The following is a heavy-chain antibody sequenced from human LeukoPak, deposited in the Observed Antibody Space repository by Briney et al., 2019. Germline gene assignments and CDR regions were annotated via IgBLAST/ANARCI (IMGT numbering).Heavy chain of an antibody. CDR2: ISYDGSNK. V-gene: IGHV3-30*18. CDR1: GFTFSSYG. D-gene: IGHD3-10*01. CDR3: AKTPRVRGVIKGPFDY. J-gene: IGHJ4*02. Sequence: GGSLRLSCAASGFTFSSYGMHWVRQAPGKGLEWVAVISYDGSNKYYADSVKGQFTISRDNSKNTLYLQMNSLRAEDTAVYYCAKTPRVRGVIKGPFDYWGQGTLVTVSS.